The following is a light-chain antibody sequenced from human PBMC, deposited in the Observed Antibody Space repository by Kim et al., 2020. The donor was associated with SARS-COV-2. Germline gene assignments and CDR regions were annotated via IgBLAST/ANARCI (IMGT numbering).Light chain of an antibody. CDR1: QGISNY. V-gene: IGKV1-27*01. J-gene: IGKJ1*01. CDR2: AAS. Sequence: ASLGDSVTITCRASQGISNYLAWYQLKPGKVPKLLIYAASTLQSGVPSRFSGSGSGTDFTLTISSLQPEDVATYYCQRYDGAPRTFGQGTEVDIK. CDR3: QRYDGAPRT.